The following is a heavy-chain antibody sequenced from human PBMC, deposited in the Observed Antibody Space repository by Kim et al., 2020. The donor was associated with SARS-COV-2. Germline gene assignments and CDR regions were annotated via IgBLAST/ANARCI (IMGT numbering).Heavy chain of an antibody. D-gene: IGHD1-26*01. J-gene: IGHJ4*02. Sequence: SETLSLTCTVSGGSISSYYWSWIRQPPGKGLEWIGYIYYSGSTNYNPSLKSRVTISVDTSKNQFSLKLSSVTAADTAVYYCARGIVGAIDYFDYWGQGTL. CDR1: GGSISSYY. CDR2: IYYSGST. CDR3: ARGIVGAIDYFDY. V-gene: IGHV4-59*01.